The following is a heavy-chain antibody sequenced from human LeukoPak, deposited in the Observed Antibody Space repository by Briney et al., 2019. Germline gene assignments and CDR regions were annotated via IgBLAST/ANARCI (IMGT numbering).Heavy chain of an antibody. CDR3: APSDSSGYSFDY. CDR1: GFTFSSYS. D-gene: IGHD3-22*01. Sequence: GGSLRLSCAVSGFTFSSYSMNWVRQAPGEGLEWVSSISSSSSYIYYADSVKGRFTISRDNAKNSLYLQMNSLRAEDTAVYYCAPSDSSGYSFDYWGQGTLVTVSS. J-gene: IGHJ4*02. V-gene: IGHV3-21*01. CDR2: ISSSSSYI.